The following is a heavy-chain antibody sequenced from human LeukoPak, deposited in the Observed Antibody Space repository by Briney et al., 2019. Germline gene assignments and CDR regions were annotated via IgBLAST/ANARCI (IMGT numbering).Heavy chain of an antibody. CDR2: ISGNNDNP. V-gene: IGHV1-18*01. D-gene: IGHD2-2*01. CDR3: ARDGTSTDDY. Sequence: ASVTVSCTTSGYTFSYFGISWVRQAPGQGLEWMGWISGNNDNPNYGQKFQGRFTVTTDSSTSTAYMELRNLRSDDTAVYYCARDGTSTDDYWGQGTLVTVSS. CDR1: GYTFSYFG. J-gene: IGHJ4*02.